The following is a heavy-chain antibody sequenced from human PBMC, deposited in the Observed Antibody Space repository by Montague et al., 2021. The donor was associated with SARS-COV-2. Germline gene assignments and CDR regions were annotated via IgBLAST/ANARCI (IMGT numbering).Heavy chain of an antibody. D-gene: IGHD2-21*02. V-gene: IGHV4-39*01. CDR1: GDSVSSSDHY. J-gene: IGHJ4*02. CDR3: ARRRLREDYFDF. Sequence: SETLSLTCTVSGDSVSSSDHYWGWTRQPPGKGLEWLGIVYYSGYTYYXXXVKGRVTISIDASENQFSLKLNSLTATDTAIYHCARRRLREDYFDFWGQGTLLTVSS. CDR2: VYYSGYT.